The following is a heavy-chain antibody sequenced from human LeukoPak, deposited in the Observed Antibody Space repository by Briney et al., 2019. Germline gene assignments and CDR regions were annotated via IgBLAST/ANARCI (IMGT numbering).Heavy chain of an antibody. J-gene: IGHJ4*02. Sequence: PGGSLRLSCVASGLNFDDSAMHWVRHGPGEGLEWVSLISEDGGSTFSADSVKGRFSISRDNSKNSLYLQMNSLRSEDTAMYYCAKESGKFDYWGQGTLVAVSS. CDR3: AKESGKFDY. V-gene: IGHV3-43*02. CDR2: ISEDGGST. CDR1: GLNFDDSA.